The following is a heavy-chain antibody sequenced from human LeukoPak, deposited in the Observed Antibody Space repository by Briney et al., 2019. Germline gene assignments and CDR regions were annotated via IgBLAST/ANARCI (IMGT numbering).Heavy chain of an antibody. CDR3: ARRGSYRGVDY. J-gene: IGHJ4*02. CDR1: GGSISSYY. Sequence: KPSDTLSLTCTVSGGSISSYYWRWIRQPAGKGLEWIGRIYTSGSTNYNPSLKSRVTMSVDTSKNQFSLKLSSVTAADTAVYYCARRGSYRGVDYWGQRTLVTLSS. D-gene: IGHD1-26*01. V-gene: IGHV4-4*07. CDR2: IYTSGST.